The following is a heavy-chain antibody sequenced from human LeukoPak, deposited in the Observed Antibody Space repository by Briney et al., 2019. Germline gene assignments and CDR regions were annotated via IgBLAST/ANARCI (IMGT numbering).Heavy chain of an antibody. Sequence: SVKVSCKASGGTFSRYAISWVRQAPGQGLEWMGGIIPMFGIANYAQKFQGRVTITADESTSTAYMELSSLRSEDTAVYYCARGGDGGTAHPPAFKSLTDYWGQGTLVTVSS. V-gene: IGHV1-69*13. CDR1: GGTFSRYA. D-gene: IGHD4-23*01. CDR3: ARGGDGGTAHPPAFKSLTDY. J-gene: IGHJ4*02. CDR2: IIPMFGIA.